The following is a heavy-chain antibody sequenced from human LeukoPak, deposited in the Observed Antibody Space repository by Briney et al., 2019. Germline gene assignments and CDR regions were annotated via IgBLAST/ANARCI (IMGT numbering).Heavy chain of an antibody. D-gene: IGHD3/OR15-3a*01. J-gene: IGHJ4*02. V-gene: IGHV3-33*01. Sequence: GGSLRLSCAASGLTFSTYAMHCVRQAPGKGLEWVAVIWHDGSNKYYADSVKGRFTVSRDNSKNTLYLQMNSLRAEDTAVYYCAREGLGYYYFDYWGQGTLVTVSS. CDR2: IWHDGSNK. CDR3: AREGLGYYYFDY. CDR1: GLTFSTYA.